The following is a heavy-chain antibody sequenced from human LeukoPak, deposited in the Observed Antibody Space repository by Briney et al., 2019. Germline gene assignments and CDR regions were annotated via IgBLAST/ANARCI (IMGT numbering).Heavy chain of an antibody. CDR1: GFTFSSYS. CDR3: ASPDTAMAPARIMDV. J-gene: IGHJ6*03. D-gene: IGHD5-18*01. Sequence: GGSLRLSCAASGFTFSSYSMNWVRQAPGKGLEWVSSISSSSSYIYYADSVKGRFTISRDNAKNSLYLQMNSLRAEDTAVYYCASPDTAMAPARIMDVWGEGTTVTVSS. CDR2: ISSSSSYI. V-gene: IGHV3-21*01.